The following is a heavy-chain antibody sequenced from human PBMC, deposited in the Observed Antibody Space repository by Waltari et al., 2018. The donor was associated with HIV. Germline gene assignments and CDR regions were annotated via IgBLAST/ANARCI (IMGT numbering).Heavy chain of an antibody. Sequence: EVHLVESGGGLVRPGGSARLACGASGFSVSSNLMTWVRQAPGKGLEWVSLMYSGGTTHYVDSVKGRFTIYRDNPKNMVYLQMNGLRVEDTGVYYCAASVFLDYWGQGTLLTVSS. CDR3: AASVFLDY. V-gene: IGHV3-66*01. J-gene: IGHJ4*02. CDR1: GFSVSSNL. CDR2: MYSGGTT.